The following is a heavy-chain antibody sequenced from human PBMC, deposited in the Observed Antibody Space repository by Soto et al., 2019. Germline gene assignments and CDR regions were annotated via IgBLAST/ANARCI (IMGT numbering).Heavy chain of an antibody. V-gene: IGHV1-69*02. J-gene: IGHJ5*02. CDR3: ARSLYSYGSGERSWFDP. CDR2: IIPMIHIV. Sequence: QAQLVQSGAEVRKPGSSVKVSCEASGGTFSSNIINWVRQAPGQGLEWMGRIIPMIHIVNYAQKFQDRVTITAAKSMRTAYMELSNLRSEATAVYYCARSLYSYGSGERSWFDPWGQGTLVTVSS. CDR1: GGTFSSNI. D-gene: IGHD3-10*01.